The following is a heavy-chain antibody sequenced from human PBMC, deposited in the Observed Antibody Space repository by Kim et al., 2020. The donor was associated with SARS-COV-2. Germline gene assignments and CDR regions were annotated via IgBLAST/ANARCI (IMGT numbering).Heavy chain of an antibody. Sequence: SETLSLTCAVYGGSFTGYYWSWIRQPPGKGLEWIGEINHSGSTNYNPSLKSRVTISVDTSKNQSSLKLSSVTAADTAVYYCARGRGLLWFGELLPNQYYFDYWGQGTLVTVSS. CDR2: INHSGST. D-gene: IGHD3-10*01. V-gene: IGHV4-34*01. J-gene: IGHJ4*02. CDR3: ARGRGLLWFGELLPNQYYFDY. CDR1: GGSFTGYY.